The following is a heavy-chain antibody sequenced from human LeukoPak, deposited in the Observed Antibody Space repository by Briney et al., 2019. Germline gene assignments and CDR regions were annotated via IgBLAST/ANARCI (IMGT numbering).Heavy chain of an antibody. CDR3: ASRGENYDILTGYWTFDY. CDR1: GYTFTGYY. Sequence: GASVKVSCKASGYTFTGYYMHWVRQAPGQGLEWMGWINPNSGGTNYAQKFQGRVTMTRDTSISTAYMELSRLRSDDTAVYYCASRGENYDILTGYWTFDYWGQGTLVTVSS. J-gene: IGHJ4*02. D-gene: IGHD3-9*01. V-gene: IGHV1-2*02. CDR2: INPNSGGT.